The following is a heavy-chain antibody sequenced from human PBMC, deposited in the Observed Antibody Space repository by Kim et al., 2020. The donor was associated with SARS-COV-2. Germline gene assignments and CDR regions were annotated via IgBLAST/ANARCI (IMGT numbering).Heavy chain of an antibody. Sequence: PSLKSRVTISVDTSKNQFSLKLSSVTAADTAVYYCAGADWNYSAPYGMDVWGQGTTVTVSS. D-gene: IGHD1-7*01. CDR3: AGADWNYSAPYGMDV. J-gene: IGHJ6*02. V-gene: IGHV4-31*02.